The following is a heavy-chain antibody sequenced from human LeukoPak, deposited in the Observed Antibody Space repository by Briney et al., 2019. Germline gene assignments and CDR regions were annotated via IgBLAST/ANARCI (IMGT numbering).Heavy chain of an antibody. Sequence: ASVKVSCKASGYTFISHYMHWVRQAPGQGLERMGIINPSAGSTSYAQKFQGRVTMTRDTSTSTVYMELSSLRFEDTAVYYCARGGSGWYVDYWGQGTLVTVSS. D-gene: IGHD6-19*01. J-gene: IGHJ4*02. V-gene: IGHV1-46*01. CDR2: INPSAGST. CDR1: GYTFISHY. CDR3: ARGGSGWYVDY.